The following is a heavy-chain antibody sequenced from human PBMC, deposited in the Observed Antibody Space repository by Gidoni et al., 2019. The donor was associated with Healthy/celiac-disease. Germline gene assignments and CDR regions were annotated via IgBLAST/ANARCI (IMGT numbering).Heavy chain of an antibody. D-gene: IGHD3-22*01. J-gene: IGHJ4*02. CDR2: IYPGDSDT. V-gene: IGHV5-51*01. CDR3: ARGLLGDSSGYYWVPFDY. Sequence: EVQLVQSGAEVKKPGESLKISCKGSGYSFTSYWIGWVRQMPGKGLEWMGIIYPGDSDTRYSPSFQGQVTISADKSISTAYLQWSSLKASDTAMYYCARGLLGDSSGYYWVPFDYWGQGTLVTVSS. CDR1: GYSFTSYW.